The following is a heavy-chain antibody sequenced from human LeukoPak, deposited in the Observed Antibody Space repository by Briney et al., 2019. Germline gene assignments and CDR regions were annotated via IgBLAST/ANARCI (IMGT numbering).Heavy chain of an antibody. CDR1: GGTFSSYA. D-gene: IGHD1-26*01. CDR3: ARAYSGSYDLDAFDI. Sequence: GASVKVSCKASGGTFSSYAISWVRQAPGQGLEWMGRIIPIFGTANYAQKFQGRVTITTDESTNTAYMELSSLRSEDTAVYYCARAYSGSYDLDAFDIWGQGTMVTVSS. J-gene: IGHJ3*02. CDR2: IIPIFGTA. V-gene: IGHV1-69*05.